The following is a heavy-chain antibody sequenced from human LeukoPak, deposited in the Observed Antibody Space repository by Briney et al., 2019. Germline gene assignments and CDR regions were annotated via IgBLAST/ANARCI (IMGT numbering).Heavy chain of an antibody. CDR3: AKDGTWIQLWLIPVGAFDI. CDR1: GFTFSSYA. Sequence: PGGSLRLSCAASGFTFSSYAMSWVRQAPGKGLEWVSAISGSGGSTYYADSVKGRFTTSRDNSKNTLYLQMNSLRAEDTAVYYCAKDGTWIQLWLIPVGAFDIWGQGTMVTVSS. V-gene: IGHV3-23*01. CDR2: ISGSGGST. D-gene: IGHD5-18*01. J-gene: IGHJ3*02.